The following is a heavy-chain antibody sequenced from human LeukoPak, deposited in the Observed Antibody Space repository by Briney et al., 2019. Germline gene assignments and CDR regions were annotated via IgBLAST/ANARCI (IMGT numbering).Heavy chain of an antibody. CDR3: AGGARFGTDAFDI. J-gene: IGHJ3*02. CDR2: IYSGGST. D-gene: IGHD3-10*01. V-gene: IGHV3-66*01. CDR1: GFTVSSNY. Sequence: PGGSLRLSSAASGFTVSSNYMSWVRQAPGKGLEWVSVIYSGGSTYYADSVKGRFTISRDNSKNTLYLQMNSLRAEDTAVYYCAGGARFGTDAFDIWGQGTMVTVSS.